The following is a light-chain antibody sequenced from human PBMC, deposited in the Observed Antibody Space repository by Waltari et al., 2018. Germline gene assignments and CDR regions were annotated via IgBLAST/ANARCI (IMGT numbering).Light chain of an antibody. CDR2: AAS. J-gene: IGKJ1*01. V-gene: IGKV1-39*01. CDR3: QQSYSTPWT. Sequence: DIQMTQSPSSLSASVGDRVTITCRASQSISSYLNWYQQKPGKAPKLLIYAASSLQSGVPSRFSCSGSWTDFTLTISSLQPEDFATYYYQQSYSTPWTFGQGTKVEIK. CDR1: QSISSY.